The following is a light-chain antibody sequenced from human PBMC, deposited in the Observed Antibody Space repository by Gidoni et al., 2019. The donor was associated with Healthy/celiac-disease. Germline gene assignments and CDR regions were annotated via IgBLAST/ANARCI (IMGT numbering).Light chain of an antibody. CDR1: QSISSY. CDR2: AAS. V-gene: IGKV1-39*01. J-gene: IGKJ1*01. Sequence: DIQMTQSPSSLSASVGDRVTITCRASQSISSYLNWYQKKPGKAPKLLIYAASSLQSGVPSRFSGSGSGTYFTLTISSLQPEDFATYYCQQSYSTLWTFXQXTKVXIK. CDR3: QQSYSTLWT.